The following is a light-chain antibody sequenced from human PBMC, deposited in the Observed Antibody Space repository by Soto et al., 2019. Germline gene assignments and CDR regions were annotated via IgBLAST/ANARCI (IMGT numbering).Light chain of an antibody. CDR2: DAS. CDR3: QQYGSASWT. J-gene: IGKJ1*01. Sequence: IFLTQAPETLSWSPGERGTLSFIPSQSVTNYIAWYQQRPGQAPRLLIYDASNRASGVPARFSGSGSGTDFTLTISRLEPEDFAVYYCQQYGSASWTFGQGTKV. V-gene: IGKV3-20*01. CDR1: QSVTNY.